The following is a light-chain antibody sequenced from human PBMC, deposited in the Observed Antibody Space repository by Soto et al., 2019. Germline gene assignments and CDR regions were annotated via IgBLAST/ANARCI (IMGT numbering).Light chain of an antibody. CDR2: DPS. CDR1: QSVSSY. Sequence: EIVLTQSPATLSLSPGERATLSCRASQSVSSYLTWYRQKPGQAPSLLIYDPSNRATGIPARFSGSGSGTDFTLTISSVEPEDFAVYYCQQRSNWPLLTFGGGTKVEIK. J-gene: IGKJ4*01. CDR3: QQRSNWPLLT. V-gene: IGKV3-11*01.